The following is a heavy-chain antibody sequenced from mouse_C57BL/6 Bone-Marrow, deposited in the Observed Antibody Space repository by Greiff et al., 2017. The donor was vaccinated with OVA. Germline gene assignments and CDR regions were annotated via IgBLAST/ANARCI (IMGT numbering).Heavy chain of an antibody. CDR3: TIYDGYYWFAY. V-gene: IGHV14-4*01. CDR1: GFNIKDDY. CDR2: IDPENGDT. D-gene: IGHD2-3*01. Sequence: VQLQQSGAELVRPGASVKLSCTASGFNIKDDYMHWVKQRPEQGLEWIGWIDPENGDTEYASKFQGKATITADTSSNTAYLQLSSLTSEDTAVYYCTIYDGYYWFAYWGQGTLVTVSA. J-gene: IGHJ3*01.